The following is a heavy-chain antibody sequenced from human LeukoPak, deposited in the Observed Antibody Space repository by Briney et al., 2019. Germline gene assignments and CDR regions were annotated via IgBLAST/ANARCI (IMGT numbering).Heavy chain of an antibody. Sequence: ASVKVSCKASGYTFTSYDINWVRQAPGQGLEWMGWISAYNGNTNYAQKLQGRVTMTTDTSTSTAYMELRSLRSDDTAVYYCARPNYDYVWGSYRHSTEYYFDYWGQGTLVTASS. V-gene: IGHV1-18*01. CDR2: ISAYNGNT. D-gene: IGHD3-16*02. CDR1: GYTFTSYD. CDR3: ARPNYDYVWGSYRHSTEYYFDY. J-gene: IGHJ4*02.